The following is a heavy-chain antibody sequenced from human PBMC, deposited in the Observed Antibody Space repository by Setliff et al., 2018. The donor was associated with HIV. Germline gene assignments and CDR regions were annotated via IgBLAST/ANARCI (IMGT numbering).Heavy chain of an antibody. CDR2: ISYSGST. Sequence: NPSETLSLTCTVSGGSISSFFWSWIRQPPGKGLEWIGHISYSGSTNYNPSLKSRVTISVDTSKNQFSLKLSSVTAADTAVYYCARLCIAAAGTRSIPWYFDLWGRGTLVTV. CDR1: GGSISSFF. D-gene: IGHD6-13*01. V-gene: IGHV4-59*08. CDR3: ARLCIAAAGTRSIPWYFDL. J-gene: IGHJ2*01.